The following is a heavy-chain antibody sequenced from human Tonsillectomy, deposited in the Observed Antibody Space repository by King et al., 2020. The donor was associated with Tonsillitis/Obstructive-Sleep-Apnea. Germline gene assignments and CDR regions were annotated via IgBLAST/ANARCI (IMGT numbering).Heavy chain of an antibody. CDR1: GFTFSSYA. V-gene: IGHV3-64D*06. J-gene: IGHJ4*02. CDR3: VKDRAQHSSGLYYFDY. D-gene: IGHD3-22*01. Sequence: EVQLVESGGGLVQPGGSLRLSCSASGFTFSSYAMHWVRQPPGKGREIFSPFSSIGGSKYYADPVKGRFTISRDNSKNTLYLQMSSLRAEDTAVYYCVKDRAQHSSGLYYFDYWGQGTLVTVSS. CDR2: FSSIGGSK.